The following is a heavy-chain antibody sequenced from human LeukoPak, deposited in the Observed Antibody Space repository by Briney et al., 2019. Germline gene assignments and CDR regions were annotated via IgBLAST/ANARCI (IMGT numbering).Heavy chain of an antibody. V-gene: IGHV3-23*01. CDR1: GFTFSSYA. D-gene: IGHD4-17*01. Sequence: GGSLRLSCAASGFTFSSYAMSWVRQAPGKGLEWVSSISGSGSVTYYADSVKGRFTISRDKSKNTLYLQMNSLRAEDAAVYYCAKGDAYGDYYVSSWGQGTLVTVSS. CDR3: AKGDAYGDYYVSS. CDR2: ISGSGSVT. J-gene: IGHJ5*02.